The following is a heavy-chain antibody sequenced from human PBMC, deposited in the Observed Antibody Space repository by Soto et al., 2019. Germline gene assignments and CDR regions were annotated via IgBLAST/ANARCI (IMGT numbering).Heavy chain of an antibody. V-gene: IGHV5-51*01. J-gene: IGHJ6*03. D-gene: IGHD5-12*01. CDR2: IYPGASDT. CDR1: GYSFTSYW. Sequence: GESLKISCKGSGYSFTSYWIGWVRQMPGKGLEWMGIIYPGASDTRYSPSFQGQVTISADKSISTAYLQWSSLKASDTAMYYCARLGGGSGYDYLSNYYYFMDVWGKGTTVTVSS. CDR3: ARLGGGSGYDYLSNYYYFMDV.